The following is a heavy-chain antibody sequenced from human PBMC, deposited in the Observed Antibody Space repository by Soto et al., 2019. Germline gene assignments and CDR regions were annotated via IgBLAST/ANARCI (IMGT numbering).Heavy chain of an antibody. V-gene: IGHV4-30-2*01. CDR1: GGSISSGGYS. CDR3: ARVNYYDSSGYLDY. Sequence: SETLSLTCAVSGGSISSGGYSWSWIRQPPGKGLEWIGYIYHSGSTYYNPSLKSRVTISVDRSKNQFSLKLSSVTAADAAVYYCARVNYYDSSGYLDYWGQGTLVTVSS. J-gene: IGHJ4*02. D-gene: IGHD3-22*01. CDR2: IYHSGST.